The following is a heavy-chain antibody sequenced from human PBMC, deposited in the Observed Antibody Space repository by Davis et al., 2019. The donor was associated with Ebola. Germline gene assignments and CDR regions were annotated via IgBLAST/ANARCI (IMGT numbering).Heavy chain of an antibody. CDR3: ARGVGNWNHFDY. J-gene: IGHJ4*02. V-gene: IGHV1-8*01. Sequence: ASVTVSCKASGYTFTSYDINWVRQASGQGLEWMGWMNPYSGNTGYVEKFTGRVTMTRDSSITTAYMELTSLRIDDTAVYYCARGVGNWNHFDYWGQGTLVTVSS. CDR2: MNPYSGNT. D-gene: IGHD1-1*01. CDR1: GYTFTSYD.